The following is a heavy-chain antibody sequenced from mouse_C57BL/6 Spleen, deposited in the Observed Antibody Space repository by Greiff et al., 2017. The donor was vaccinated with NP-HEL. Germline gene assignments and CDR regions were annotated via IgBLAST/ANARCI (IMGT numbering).Heavy chain of an antibody. CDR2: IDPSDSYT. V-gene: IGHV1-69*01. J-gene: IGHJ2*01. CDR3: ARSLLRRGFDY. Sequence: QVQLKQPGAELVMPGASVKLSCKASGYTFTSYWMHWVKQRPGQGLEWIGEIDPSDSYTNYNQKFKGKSTLTVDKSSSTAYMQLSSLTSEDSAVYYCARSLLRRGFDYWGQGTTLTVSS. D-gene: IGHD2-12*01. CDR1: GYTFTSYW.